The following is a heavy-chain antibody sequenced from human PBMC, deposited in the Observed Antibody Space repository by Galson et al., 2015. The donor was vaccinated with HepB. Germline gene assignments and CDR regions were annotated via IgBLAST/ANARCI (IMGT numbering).Heavy chain of an antibody. V-gene: IGHV5-51*01. Sequence: QSGAEVKKPGESLKISCKGSGYSFTSYWIGWVRQMPGKGLEWLGIIYPGDSDTRYSPSFQGQVTISADKSISTAYLQWSSLKASDTAMYYCARQGDYCSSTSCYLGGYDYWGQGTLVTVSS. J-gene: IGHJ4*02. CDR2: IYPGDSDT. D-gene: IGHD2-2*01. CDR1: GYSFTSYW. CDR3: ARQGDYCSSTSCYLGGYDY.